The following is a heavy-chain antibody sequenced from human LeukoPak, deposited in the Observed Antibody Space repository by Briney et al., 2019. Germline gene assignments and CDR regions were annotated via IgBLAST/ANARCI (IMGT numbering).Heavy chain of an antibody. J-gene: IGHJ3*02. CDR3: AKNVGRAVAGTSAFDI. CDR1: GLTSSSYA. D-gene: IGHD6-19*01. Sequence: GGSLRLSCEVSGLTSSSYAMSWVRQAPGKGREWVSGISGSGGSTYYADSVKGRFTISRDNSRNTLYLQVNCLRAEDTAVYYCAKNVGRAVAGTSAFDIWGQGTMVIVSS. CDR2: ISGSGGST. V-gene: IGHV3-23*01.